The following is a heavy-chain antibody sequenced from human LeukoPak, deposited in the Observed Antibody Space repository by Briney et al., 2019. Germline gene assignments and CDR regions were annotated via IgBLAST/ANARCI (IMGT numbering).Heavy chain of an antibody. J-gene: IGHJ6*03. CDR3: TRSLAVGGYYYYYMDV. V-gene: IGHV3-73*01. CDR2: IRSKANSYAT. CDR1: GFTFSNYW. Sequence: TGGSLRLSCAASGFTFSNYWMSWVRQASGKGLEWVGRIRSKANSYATAYAASVKGRFTISRDDSKNTAYLQMNSLKTEDTAVYYCTRSLAVGGYYYYYMDVWGKGATVTVSS.